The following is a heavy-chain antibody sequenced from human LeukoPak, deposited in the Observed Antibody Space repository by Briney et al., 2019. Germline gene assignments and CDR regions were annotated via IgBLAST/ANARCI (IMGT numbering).Heavy chain of an antibody. V-gene: IGHV4-59*01. D-gene: IGHD5-18*01. CDR1: GGSFEHYY. J-gene: IGHJ4*02. CDR2: VYYTGNT. Sequence: PSETLSLTCTVSGGSFEHYYWSWIRQPPGKGLELLGYVYYTGNTDYSPFLKSRLTISPDTAKKQFSLNLRSVSAADTAIYYCASHRRSHGAEYWGQGTLVTVSS. CDR3: ASHRRSHGAEY.